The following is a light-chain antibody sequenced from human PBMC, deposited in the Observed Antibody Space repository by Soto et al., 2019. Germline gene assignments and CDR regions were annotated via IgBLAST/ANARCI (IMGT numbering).Light chain of an antibody. CDR1: QDIKNY. Sequence: DIQMTQSPSSLSASVGDRVTITCQASQDIKNYLNWYQQKPGKAPKLLIFAASSLQSGVPSRFSGSRSGPDFTLTISSLQPEDFATYYCQQSYSSPPTFGQGTKV. CDR3: QQSYSSPPT. J-gene: IGKJ1*01. V-gene: IGKV1-39*01. CDR2: AAS.